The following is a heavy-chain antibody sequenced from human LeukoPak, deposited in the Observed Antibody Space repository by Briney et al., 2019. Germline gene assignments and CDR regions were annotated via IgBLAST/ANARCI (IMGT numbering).Heavy chain of an antibody. V-gene: IGHV4-38-2*01. Sequence: SETLSLTCAVSGYSISSGYYWGWIRQPPGKGLGWIGSIYHSGSTYYNPSLKSRVTISVDTSKNQFSLKLSSVTAADTAVYYCARRNIVVVPAAPHYYYYYYMDVWGKGTTVTVSS. CDR2: IYHSGST. CDR3: ARRNIVVVPAAPHYYYYYYMDV. CDR1: GYSISSGYY. D-gene: IGHD2-2*01. J-gene: IGHJ6*03.